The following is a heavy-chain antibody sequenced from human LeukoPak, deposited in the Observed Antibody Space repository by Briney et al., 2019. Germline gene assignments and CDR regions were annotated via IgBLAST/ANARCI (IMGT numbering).Heavy chain of an antibody. CDR3: ARGPGYYYDSSGYQNPSYYFDY. CDR1: GGSISSGSYY. Sequence: SETLSLTCTVSGGSISSGSYYWSWIRQPAGKGLEWIGRIYTSGSTNYNPSLKSRVTISVDTSKNQFSLKLSSVTAADTAVYYCARGPGYYYDSSGYQNPSYYFDYWGQGTLATVSS. CDR2: IYTSGST. V-gene: IGHV4-61*02. D-gene: IGHD3-22*01. J-gene: IGHJ4*02.